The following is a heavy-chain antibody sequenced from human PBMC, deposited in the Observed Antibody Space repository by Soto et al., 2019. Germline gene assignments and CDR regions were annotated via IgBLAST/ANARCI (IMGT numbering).Heavy chain of an antibody. D-gene: IGHD2-15*01. Sequence: ASVKVSCKASGYTFTSYDINWVRQAPGQRLEWMGWINAGNGNTKYSQKLQGRVTITTDTSTSTAYMELSSLRSDDTAVYYCARLIVRGGTGCFDPWGKGTLVTVSS. J-gene: IGHJ5*02. CDR3: ARLIVRGGTGCFDP. CDR2: INAGNGNT. V-gene: IGHV1-3*01. CDR1: GYTFTSYD.